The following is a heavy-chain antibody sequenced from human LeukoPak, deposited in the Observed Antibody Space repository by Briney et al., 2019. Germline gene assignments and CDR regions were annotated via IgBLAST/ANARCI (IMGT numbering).Heavy chain of an antibody. D-gene: IGHD5-12*01. V-gene: IGHV3-30*18. CDR3: AKDLRGGYRYQPDY. CDR2: ISDDGSKK. Sequence: GGSLRLSCAASGFSFNDYAMHWVRQAPGKGLEWVALISDDGSKKYYADSMKGRFTISRDNSKKSLYLQMSSLRAEDTALYYCAKDLRGGYRYQPDYWGQGTLVTVSS. J-gene: IGHJ4*02. CDR1: GFSFNDYA.